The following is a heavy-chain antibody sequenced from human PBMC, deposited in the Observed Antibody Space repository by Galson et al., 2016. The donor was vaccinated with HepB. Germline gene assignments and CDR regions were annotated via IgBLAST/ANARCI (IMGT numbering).Heavy chain of an antibody. D-gene: IGHD6-19*01. Sequence: SETLSLTCTFSGASVSDYYWTWIRQPSGKRLEWIGFIYFSGTTIYNPSLKSRVALSLDRSNSLVSLTLTSVTPADTAVYYCAAYGSGSTGIADWGEGTRVTVSS. J-gene: IGHJ4*02. CDR2: IYFSGTT. V-gene: IGHV4-59*02. CDR3: AAYGSGSTGIAD. CDR1: GASVSDYY.